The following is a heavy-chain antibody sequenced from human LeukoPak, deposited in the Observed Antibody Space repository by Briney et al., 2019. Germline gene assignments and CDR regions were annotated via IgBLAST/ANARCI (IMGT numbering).Heavy chain of an antibody. D-gene: IGHD3-10*02. CDR1: GFTFSNYG. CDR2: IRFDGSNK. J-gene: IGHJ4*02. CDR3: AKYVDFDY. V-gene: IGHV3-30*02. Sequence: GGSLRLSCAASGFTFSNYGVHWVRQAPGKGLEWVSFIRFDGSNKYYADSVKGRFTISRDSSKNTLYLQMNSLRAEDTAVYYCAKYVDFDYWGQGTLVTVSS.